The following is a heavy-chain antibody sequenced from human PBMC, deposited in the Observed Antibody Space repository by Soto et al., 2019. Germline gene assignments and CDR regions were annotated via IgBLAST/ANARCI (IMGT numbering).Heavy chain of an antibody. CDR2: ISWNSGSI. D-gene: IGHD4-17*01. V-gene: IGHV3-9*01. CDR1: GFTFDDYA. Sequence: GGSLRLSCAASGFTFDDYAMHWVRQAPGKGLEWVSGISWNSGSIGYADSVKGRFTISRDNAKNSLYLQMNSLRAEDTALYYCAKGRSVTTPHDYWGQGTLVTVS. CDR3: AKGRSVTTPHDY. J-gene: IGHJ4*02.